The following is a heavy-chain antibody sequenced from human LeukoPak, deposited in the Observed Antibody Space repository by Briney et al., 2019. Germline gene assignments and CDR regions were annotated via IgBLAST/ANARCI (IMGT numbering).Heavy chain of an antibody. CDR2: INAGNGNT. J-gene: IGHJ4*02. D-gene: IGHD3-22*01. Sequence: GASVKVSCKASGYTFTSYAMHWVRQAPGQRLEWMGWINAGNGNTKYSQEFQGRVTITRDTSASTAYMELRSLRSDDTAVYYCARETYYYDSSGSKREYFDYWGQGTLVTVSS. V-gene: IGHV1-3*01. CDR3: ARETYYYDSSGSKREYFDY. CDR1: GYTFTSYA.